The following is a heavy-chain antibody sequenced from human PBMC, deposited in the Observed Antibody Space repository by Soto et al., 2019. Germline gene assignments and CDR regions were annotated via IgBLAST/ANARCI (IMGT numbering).Heavy chain of an antibody. CDR1: GFTFSTYA. D-gene: IGHD3-10*01. CDR3: VRVLNYKFFFDL. J-gene: IGHJ4*02. Sequence: EGQVVESGGDLVQPGDSLTISCAASGFTFSTYAMSWVRQAPGKGLEWVSGIHKTGTITFYADSVKGRFTISRDNSKNTLYLHMRSLRDGDTAVYYCVRVLNYKFFFDLWGQGTLVTVSS. CDR2: IHKTGTIT. V-gene: IGHV3-23*05.